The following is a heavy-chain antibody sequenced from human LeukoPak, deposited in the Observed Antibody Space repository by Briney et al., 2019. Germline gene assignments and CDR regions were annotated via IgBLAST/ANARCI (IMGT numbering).Heavy chain of an antibody. J-gene: IGHJ4*02. V-gene: IGHV1-2*02. CDR3: ARDRGEWELLHY. CDR2: INPNSGGT. CDR1: GYTFTGYY. D-gene: IGHD1-26*01. Sequence: ASVKVSCKASGYTFTGYYMHWVRQAPGQGLGWMGWINPNSGGTNYAQKFQGRVTMTRDTSISTAYMELSRLRSDDTAVYYCARDRGEWELLHYWGQGTLVTVSS.